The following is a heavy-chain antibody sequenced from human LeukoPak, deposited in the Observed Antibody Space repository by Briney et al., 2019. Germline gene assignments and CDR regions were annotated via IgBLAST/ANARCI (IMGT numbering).Heavy chain of an antibody. CDR2: IKQDGSEK. Sequence: PGGSLRLSCAASGFTFSSYWMNWVRQPPGKGLEWVANIKQDGSEKYYVDSVKGRFTISRDNAKNSLYLQMNSLRAEDTAVYYCARDITDYYGSGSYGAYYYGMDVWGQGTTVTVSS. CDR1: GFTFSSYW. V-gene: IGHV3-7*01. CDR3: ARDITDYYGSGSYGAYYYGMDV. D-gene: IGHD3-10*01. J-gene: IGHJ6*02.